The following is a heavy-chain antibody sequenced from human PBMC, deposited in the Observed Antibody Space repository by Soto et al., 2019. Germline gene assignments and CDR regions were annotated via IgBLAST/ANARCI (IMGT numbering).Heavy chain of an antibody. CDR2: ISYDGSNK. D-gene: IGHD3-22*01. J-gene: IGHJ6*02. CDR1: GFTFSSYG. Sequence: HPGGSLRLSCAASGFTFSSYGMHWVRQAPGKGLEWVAVISYDGSNKYYADSVKGRFTTSRDNSKNTLYLQMNSLRAEDTAVYYCAKDMGIVVVITLYGMDVWGQGTTVTVSS. CDR3: AKDMGIVVVITLYGMDV. V-gene: IGHV3-30*18.